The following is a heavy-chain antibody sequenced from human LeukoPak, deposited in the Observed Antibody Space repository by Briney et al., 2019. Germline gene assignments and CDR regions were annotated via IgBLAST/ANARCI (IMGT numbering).Heavy chain of an antibody. CDR3: AREYSWNYFDY. Sequence: ASVTVSCTASGYTFTSYAMHWVRQAPGQRLEGMGWINAGNGNTKYSQEFQGRVTITRDTSASTAYMELSSLRSEDMAVYYCAREYSWNYFDYWGQGTLVTVSS. J-gene: IGHJ4*02. CDR2: INAGNGNT. CDR1: GYTFTSYA. D-gene: IGHD1-26*01. V-gene: IGHV1-3*03.